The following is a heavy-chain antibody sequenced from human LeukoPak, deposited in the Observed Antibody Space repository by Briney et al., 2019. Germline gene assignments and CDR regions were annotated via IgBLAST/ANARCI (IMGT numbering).Heavy chain of an antibody. V-gene: IGHV3-43D*03. D-gene: IGHD2-15*01. J-gene: IGHJ6*03. Sequence: GGSLRLSCAASGFTFDDYAMHWVRQAPGKGLEWVSLISWDGGSTYYADSVKGRFTISRDNSKNSLYLQMNSLRAEDTALYYCVRARLHYYYYMDVWGKGTTVTVSS. CDR1: GFTFDDYA. CDR2: ISWDGGST. CDR3: VRARLHYYYYMDV.